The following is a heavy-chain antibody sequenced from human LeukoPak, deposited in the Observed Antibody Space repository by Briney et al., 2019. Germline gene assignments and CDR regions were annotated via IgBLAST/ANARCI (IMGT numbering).Heavy chain of an antibody. V-gene: IGHV3-23*01. Sequence: PGGSLRLSCAASGFTFSSYAMSWVRQAPGKGLEWVSAISGSGGSTYYADSVEGRFTFSRDNSKNTLYLQMNSLRIEETAVYYCARDGVVVVGTQDYYSYMDVWGKGTTVTVSS. D-gene: IGHD2-21*01. CDR3: ARDGVVVVGTQDYYSYMDV. CDR2: ISGSGGST. CDR1: GFTFSSYA. J-gene: IGHJ6*03.